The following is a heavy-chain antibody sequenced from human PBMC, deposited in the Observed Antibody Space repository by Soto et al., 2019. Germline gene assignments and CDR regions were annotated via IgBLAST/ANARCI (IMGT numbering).Heavy chain of an antibody. CDR3: GSKYGGNAED. CDR2: ISSTSSTI. D-gene: IGHD2-15*01. V-gene: IGHV3-48*02. CDR1: GFPFSSSS. J-gene: IGHJ4*02. Sequence: GGSLRLSCAASGFPFSSSSINWLRQAPGKGLEWLAYISSTSSTIYYADSVKGRFTISRDNARNSLYLQMNSLRDEDTAVYYCGSKYGGNAEDWGQGNLVTVSP.